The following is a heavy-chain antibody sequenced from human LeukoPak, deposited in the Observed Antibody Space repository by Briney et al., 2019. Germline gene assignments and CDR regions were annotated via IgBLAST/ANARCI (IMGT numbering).Heavy chain of an antibody. D-gene: IGHD3-22*01. V-gene: IGHV4-61*01. Sequence: SETLSLTCTVSGGSVSSGNYYWSWIRQPPGKGLEWIGYIYYRGSTNYNPSLKSRVTISVDTSKNQFSLKLSSVTAADTAVYYCARLSGYSSGHYYSDYWGQGTLVTVSS. CDR1: GGSVSSGNYY. CDR2: IYYRGST. J-gene: IGHJ4*02. CDR3: ARLSGYSSGHYYSDY.